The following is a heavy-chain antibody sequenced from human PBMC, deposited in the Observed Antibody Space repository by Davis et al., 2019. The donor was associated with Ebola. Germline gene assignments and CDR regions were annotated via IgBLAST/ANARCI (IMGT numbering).Heavy chain of an antibody. V-gene: IGHV4-59*06. CDR3: ARWGTVTTGWFDP. J-gene: IGHJ5*02. D-gene: IGHD4-11*01. Sequence: MPGGSLRLSCAASGFTFSSYAMHWVRQPPGKGLEWIGYIYYSGSTYYNPSLKSRVTISVDTSKNQFSLKLSSVTAADTAVYYCARWGTVTTGWFDPWGQGTLVTVSS. CDR1: GFTFSSYA. CDR2: IYYSGST.